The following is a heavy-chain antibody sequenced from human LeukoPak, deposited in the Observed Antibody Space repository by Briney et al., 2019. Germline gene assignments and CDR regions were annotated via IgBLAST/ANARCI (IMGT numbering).Heavy chain of an antibody. CDR1: GGTFSSYA. CDR3: ARGVLSVGALPAAKYYFDY. J-gene: IGHJ4*02. Sequence: EASVKVSFKASGGTFSSYAISWVRQAPGQGLEWMGGIIPIFGTANYAQKFQGRVTITADESTSTAYMELSSLRSEDTAVYYCARGVLSVGALPAAKYYFDYWGQGTLVTVSS. V-gene: IGHV1-69*13. CDR2: IIPIFGTA. D-gene: IGHD2-2*01.